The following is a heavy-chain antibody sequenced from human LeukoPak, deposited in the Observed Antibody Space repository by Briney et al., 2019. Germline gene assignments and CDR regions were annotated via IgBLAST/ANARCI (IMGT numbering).Heavy chain of an antibody. CDR1: GGSISSYY. D-gene: IGHD4-23*01. J-gene: IGHJ3*02. V-gene: IGHV4-59*08. CDR3: ARAIGIDYGGNSDAFDI. CDR2: IYYSGST. Sequence: SETLSLTCTVSGGSISSYYWSWIRQPPGKGLEWIGYIYYSGSTNYNPSLKSRVTISVDTSKNQFSLKLSSVTAADTAVYYCARAIGIDYGGNSDAFDIWGQGTMVTVSS.